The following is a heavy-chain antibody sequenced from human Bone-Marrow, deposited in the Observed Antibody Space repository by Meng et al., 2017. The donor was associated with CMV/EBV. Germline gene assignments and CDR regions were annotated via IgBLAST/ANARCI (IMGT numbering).Heavy chain of an antibody. J-gene: IGHJ6*02. CDR1: GYTFTSYG. CDR3: ARDSAFKYYDFWSGYYTGGLGMDV. V-gene: IGHV1-18*01. CDR2: ISAYNGNT. Sequence: ASVKVSCKASGYTFTSYGISWVRQAPGQGLEWMGWISAYNGNTNYAQKLQGRVTMTTDTSTSTAYMELRSLRSDDTAVYYCARDSAFKYYDFWSGYYTGGLGMDVWGQGTTVTVSS. D-gene: IGHD3-3*01.